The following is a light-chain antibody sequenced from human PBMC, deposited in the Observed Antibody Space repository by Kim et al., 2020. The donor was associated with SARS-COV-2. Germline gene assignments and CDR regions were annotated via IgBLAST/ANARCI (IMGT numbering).Light chain of an antibody. CDR2: AAS. CDR3: LQHHSYPLT. Sequence: DIQMTQSPSAMSASVGDRVTITCRASQRVDNYLTWFQQKPWKVPKRLIFAASSLLSEVPSRFSGSGSGTEFTLTITSLQPEDFATYYCLQHHSYPLTLGGGTKVDIK. J-gene: IGKJ4*01. CDR1: QRVDNY. V-gene: IGKV1-17*03.